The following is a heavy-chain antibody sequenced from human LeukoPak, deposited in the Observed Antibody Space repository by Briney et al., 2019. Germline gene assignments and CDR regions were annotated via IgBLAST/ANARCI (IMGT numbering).Heavy chain of an antibody. CDR3: VRRAVVVPAAMYFDY. J-gene: IGHJ4*02. V-gene: IGHV4-34*01. CDR2: INHSGST. D-gene: IGHD2-2*01. CDR1: GGSFSGYY. Sequence: SETLSLTCAVYGGSFSGYYWSWIRQPPGKGLEWIGEINHSGSTNYNPSLKSRVTISVDTSKNQFSLKLSSVTAADTAVYYCVRRAVVVPAAMYFDYWGQGTLVTVSS.